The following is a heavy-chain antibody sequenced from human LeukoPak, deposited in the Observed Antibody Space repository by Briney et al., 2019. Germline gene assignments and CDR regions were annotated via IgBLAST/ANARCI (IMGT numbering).Heavy chain of an antibody. CDR2: ISSTSSYI. D-gene: IGHD1-20*01. CDR3: ARDYNWNDGAFDI. J-gene: IGHJ3*02. V-gene: IGHV3-21*01. Sequence: GGSLRLSCAASGFTFSSYSMNWVRQAPGKGLEWVSSISSTSSYIYYADSVKGRFTISRDNAKNSLYLQMNSLRVEDTAVYYCARDYNWNDGAFDIWGQGTMVTVSS. CDR1: GFTFSSYS.